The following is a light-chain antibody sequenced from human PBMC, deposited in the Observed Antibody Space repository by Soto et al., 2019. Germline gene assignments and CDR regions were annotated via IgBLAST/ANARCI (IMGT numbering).Light chain of an antibody. CDR1: SSDVGSYNL. Sequence: QSALTEPASGPGSPEQSITISCIGTSSDVGSYNLVSWYQQYSGKAPKLMIYEGTKRPSGVSNRFSGSKSGNTASLTISGLQAEDEADYYCCSYAGSFTFVFGPGTKVTV. V-gene: IGLV2-23*03. CDR3: CSYAGSFTFV. CDR2: EGT. J-gene: IGLJ1*01.